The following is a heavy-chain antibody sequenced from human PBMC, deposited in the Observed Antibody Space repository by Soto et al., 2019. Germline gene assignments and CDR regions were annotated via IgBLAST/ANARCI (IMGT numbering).Heavy chain of an antibody. J-gene: IGHJ6*03. Sequence: GASVKVSCKASGYTFTSYYMHWVRQAPGKGLEWMGGFDPEDGETIYAQKFQGRVTMTEDTSTDTAYMELSSLRSEDTAVYYCATSRLYGDYNHLYYYYMDVWGKGTTVNVSS. V-gene: IGHV1-24*01. CDR2: FDPEDGET. CDR3: ATSRLYGDYNHLYYYYMDV. CDR1: GYTFTSYY. D-gene: IGHD4-17*01.